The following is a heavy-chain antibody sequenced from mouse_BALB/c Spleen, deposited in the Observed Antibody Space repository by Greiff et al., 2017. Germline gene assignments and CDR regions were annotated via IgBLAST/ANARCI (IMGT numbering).Heavy chain of an antibody. V-gene: IGHV1-18*01. CDR3: ARAEGNYYAMDY. D-gene: IGHD2-1*01. CDR2: INPYNGGT. Sequence: EVQVVESGPELVKPGASMKISCKASGYSFTGYTMNWVKQSHGKNLEWIGLINPYNGGTSYNQKFKGKATLTVDKSSSTAYMELLSLTSEDSAVYYCARAEGNYYAMDYWGQGTSVTVSS. CDR1: GYSFTGYT. J-gene: IGHJ4*01.